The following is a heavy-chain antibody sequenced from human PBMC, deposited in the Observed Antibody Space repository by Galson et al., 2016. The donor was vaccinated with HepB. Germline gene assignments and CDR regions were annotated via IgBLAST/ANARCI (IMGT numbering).Heavy chain of an antibody. CDR3: ARSSGNSEYHRIV. J-gene: IGHJ4*02. Sequence: ETLSLTCTVSDDSVSGGKYYWTWIRQPPGRGLEWIAYISYSGNTNSNPSLKSRVTLSIDRSKSQFSLKLSSVTAADTALYYCARSSGNSEYHRIVWGQGTLVTVSS. CDR2: ISYSGNT. V-gene: IGHV4-61*01. D-gene: IGHD2/OR15-2a*01. CDR1: DDSVSGGKYY.